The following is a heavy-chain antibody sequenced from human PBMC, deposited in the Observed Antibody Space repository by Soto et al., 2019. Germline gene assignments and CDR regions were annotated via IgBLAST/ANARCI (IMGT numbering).Heavy chain of an antibody. CDR2: ISYDGSNK. Sequence: PVGSLGLSCAASGFTFSSYGMHWVRQAPGKGLEWVAVISYDGSNKYYADSVKGRFTISRDNSKNTLYLQMNSLRAEDTAVYYCAKDAARGYYYYGMDVWGQGTTVTVSS. CDR3: AKDAARGYYYYGMDV. J-gene: IGHJ6*02. V-gene: IGHV3-30*18. D-gene: IGHD6-6*01. CDR1: GFTFSSYG.